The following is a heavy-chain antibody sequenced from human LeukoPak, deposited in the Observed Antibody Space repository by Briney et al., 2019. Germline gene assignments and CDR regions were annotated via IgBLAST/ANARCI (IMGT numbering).Heavy chain of an antibody. CDR2: ISGSGGHT. D-gene: IGHD6-13*01. CDR3: ARESSSWYRAAFDI. CDR1: GFTFSSYA. V-gene: IGHV3-23*01. Sequence: GGSLRLSCAASGFTFSSYAMSWVRQAPEKGLEWVSVISGSGGHTYYADSVKGRFTISRDNSKNTLYLQMNSLRAEDTAVYYCARESSSWYRAAFDIWGQGTMVTVSS. J-gene: IGHJ3*02.